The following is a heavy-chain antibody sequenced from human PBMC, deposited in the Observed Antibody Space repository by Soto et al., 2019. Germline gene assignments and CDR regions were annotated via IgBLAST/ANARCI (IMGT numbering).Heavy chain of an antibody. CDR1: GFTFSSYS. J-gene: IGHJ6*02. Sequence: EVQLVESGGGLVKPGGSLRLSCAASGFTFSSYSMNWVRQAPGKGLEWVSSISSSSSYIYYADSVKGRFTISRDNAKNSLDLQMNRLRAEDTAVYYCAREGGDCSSTICYTHYYYYGMDVWGQGTTVTVSS. V-gene: IGHV3-21*01. D-gene: IGHD2-2*02. CDR2: ISSSSSYI. CDR3: AREGGDCSSTICYTHYYYYGMDV.